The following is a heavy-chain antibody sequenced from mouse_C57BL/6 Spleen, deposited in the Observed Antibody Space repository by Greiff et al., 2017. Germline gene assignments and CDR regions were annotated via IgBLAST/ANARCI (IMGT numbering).Heavy chain of an antibody. V-gene: IGHV1-15*01. CDR1: GYTFTDYE. CDR2: IDPETGGT. D-gene: IGHD2-3*01. CDR3: TRADDGRGYFDV. Sequence: LVESGAELVRPGASVTLSCKASGYTFTDYEMHWVKQTPVHGLEWIGAIDPETGGTAYNQKFKGKAILTADKSSSTAYMELRSLTSEDSAVYYCTRADDGRGYFDVWGTGTTVTVSS. J-gene: IGHJ1*03.